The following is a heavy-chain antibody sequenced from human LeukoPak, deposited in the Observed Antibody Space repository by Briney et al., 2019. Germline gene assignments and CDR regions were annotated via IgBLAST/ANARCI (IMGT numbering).Heavy chain of an antibody. CDR1: GYTFTRYP. V-gene: IGHV7-4-1*02. CDR2: INTNTRNP. CDR3: AKISAYGYNWFEM. Sequence: ASVKVSCKTSGYTFTRYPVNWLRQAPGQGLEWMGWINTNTRNPTYAQGFTGRFVFSLDTSVSTAYLQISSLKAEDTAVYYCAKISAYGYNWFEMWGQGTLVTVSS. J-gene: IGHJ5*02. D-gene: IGHD5-12*01.